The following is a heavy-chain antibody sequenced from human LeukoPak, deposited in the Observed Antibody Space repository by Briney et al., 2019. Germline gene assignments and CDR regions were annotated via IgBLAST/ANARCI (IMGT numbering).Heavy chain of an antibody. V-gene: IGHV3-66*01. CDR3: ASLIGGDYSYYFDY. J-gene: IGHJ4*02. Sequence: GGSLRLSCAASGFTVSSNYMSWVRQAPGKGLEWVSVIYSGGSTYYADSVKGRFTISRDESKNTLYLQMNSLRAEDTAVYYCASLIGGDYSYYFDYWGQGTLVTVSS. CDR2: IYSGGST. CDR1: GFTVSSNY. D-gene: IGHD4-17*01.